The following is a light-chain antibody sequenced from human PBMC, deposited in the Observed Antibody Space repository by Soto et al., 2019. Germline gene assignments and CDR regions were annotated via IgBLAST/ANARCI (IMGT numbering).Light chain of an antibody. V-gene: IGKV3-20*01. CDR1: QSVNNNY. Sequence: EIVLTQSPGTLSLSPGERATLSCRSSQSVNNNYLAWYQHKPGRAPSLLIFDASHRATGIPDRFIGSGSATDFSLIISRLETDEYAVYYCHHYGSAPPSIFGPGPKVDIK. J-gene: IGKJ3*01. CDR3: HHYGSAPPSI. CDR2: DAS.